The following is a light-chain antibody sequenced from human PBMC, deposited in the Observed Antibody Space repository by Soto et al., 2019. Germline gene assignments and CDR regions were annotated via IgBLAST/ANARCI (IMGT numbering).Light chain of an antibody. CDR1: QSISSY. CDR2: AAS. J-gene: IGKJ4*01. Sequence: DIQMTQSPSSLSASVGDRVTITCRASQSISSYLNWFQHKPGKAPKVLISAASTLQSGVPPRFSGSVSGTEFTLTISSLQSEDFTIYYCQYYNNWLATFGGGTKV. V-gene: IGKV1-39*02. CDR3: QYYNNWLAT.